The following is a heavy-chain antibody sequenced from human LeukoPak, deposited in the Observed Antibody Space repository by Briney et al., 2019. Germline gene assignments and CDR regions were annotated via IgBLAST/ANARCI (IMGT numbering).Heavy chain of an antibody. CDR3: AKDSKIVGATFRSYHYMDV. J-gene: IGHJ6*03. D-gene: IGHD1-26*01. CDR1: GFTFSSYA. Sequence: GGSLRFSCAASGFTFSSYAMSWVRQAPGKGLEWVSAIRGSGDRAHYADSVKGRFTISRDNSKNTLYLQMNSLRAEDTAVYYCAKDSKIVGATFRSYHYMDVWGKGAAVTVSS. CDR2: IRGSGDRA. V-gene: IGHV3-23*01.